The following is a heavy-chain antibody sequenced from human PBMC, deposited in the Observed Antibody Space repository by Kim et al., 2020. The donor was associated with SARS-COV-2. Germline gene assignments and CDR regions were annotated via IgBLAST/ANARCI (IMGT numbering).Heavy chain of an antibody. CDR2: INHSGNT. CDR3: ARGWAGVVPCPVLGLGPYYVYHPMDV. J-gene: IGHJ6*02. CDR1: GGSLSGYR. D-gene: IGHD3-3*01. V-gene: IGHV4-34*01. Sequence: SETLSLTCAVYGGSLSGYRWTWIRQPPGKGLEWIGEINHSGNTKYNPYLKSRVTISVETSRNQVSLKLRSVTAADTAVYYCARGWAGVVPCPVLGLGPYYVYHPMDVWARGTTVTVSS.